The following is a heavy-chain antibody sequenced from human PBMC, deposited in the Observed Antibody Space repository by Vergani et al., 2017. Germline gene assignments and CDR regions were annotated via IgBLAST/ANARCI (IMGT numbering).Heavy chain of an antibody. CDR1: EFTFSNYA. V-gene: IGHV3-23*01. CDR3: VRGGRGDHGDFWSRLGP. D-gene: IGHD3-3*01. J-gene: IGHJ5*02. Sequence: EVQLLESGGGLVQPGGSLRLTCAASEFTFSNYAMNWVRQAPGKGLEWVSGISGSGVSAYYTDSVKGRFTISRDNSKNMLFLQMNNLRTEDTAVYYCVRGGRGDHGDFWSRLGPWGQGTRVIVSS. CDR2: ISGSGVSA.